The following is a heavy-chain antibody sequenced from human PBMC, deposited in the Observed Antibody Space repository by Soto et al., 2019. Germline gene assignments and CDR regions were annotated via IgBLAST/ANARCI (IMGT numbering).Heavy chain of an antibody. J-gene: IGHJ4*02. Sequence: GESLKISCKGSGHIFSNYWIGWVRQMPGKGLEWMGIIYPGDSDTRYSPSFQGQVTITVDKSINTAYLQWSRLKASDTAIYYCARKRLWGTSGYYYFENWGQGTLVPVSS. V-gene: IGHV5-51*01. CDR2: IYPGDSDT. CDR1: GHIFSNYW. CDR3: ARKRLWGTSGYYYFEN. D-gene: IGHD3-22*01.